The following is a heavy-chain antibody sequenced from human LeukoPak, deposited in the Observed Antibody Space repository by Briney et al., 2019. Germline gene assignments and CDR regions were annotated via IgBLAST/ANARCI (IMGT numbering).Heavy chain of an antibody. V-gene: IGHV3-7*04. J-gene: IGHJ5*02. CDR1: GFTFRSYW. Sequence: PGGSLTLSCAASGFTFRSYWMSWVRQAPWKELDWVGNIKQDGSEKYYVDSVKGRFTISRDNAKNSLYLQMNSLRAEDTAVYYCARQTTVTPEDNWFDPWGQGTLVTVSS. CDR3: ARQTTVTPEDNWFDP. CDR2: IKQDGSEK. D-gene: IGHD4-17*01.